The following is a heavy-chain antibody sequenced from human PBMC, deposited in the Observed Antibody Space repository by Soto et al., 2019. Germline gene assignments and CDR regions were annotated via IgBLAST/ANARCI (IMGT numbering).Heavy chain of an antibody. V-gene: IGHV4-31*03. CDR3: ARATSFSGHHGY. J-gene: IGHJ4*02. Sequence: QLQLQESGPGLVKPSQTLSRACTVSGGSFSSGGYYWSWIRQLPGKGLEWIGYIYYSGSTYYNPSLKSRFTISLDTSKNQFSLKLSSVTAADTAVYYCARATSFSGHHGYWGQGTLVTVSS. CDR1: GGSFSSGGYY. CDR2: IYYSGST.